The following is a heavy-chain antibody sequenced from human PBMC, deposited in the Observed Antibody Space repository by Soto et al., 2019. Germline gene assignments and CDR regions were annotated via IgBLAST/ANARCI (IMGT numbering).Heavy chain of an antibody. CDR3: AIGHWLGK. V-gene: IGHV3-7*01. CDR1: GFTFSDYL. D-gene: IGHD6-19*01. CDR2: IKQDGNEK. Sequence: EVQLVDSGGALVQPGESLRLSCAASGFTFSDYLMTWVRQAPGKGLEWVATIKQDGNEKYYVDSVKGRFTISRDNAKTSLYLQLNALSAEDTAVYYCAIGHWLGKWGQGTRVTVSS. J-gene: IGHJ1*01.